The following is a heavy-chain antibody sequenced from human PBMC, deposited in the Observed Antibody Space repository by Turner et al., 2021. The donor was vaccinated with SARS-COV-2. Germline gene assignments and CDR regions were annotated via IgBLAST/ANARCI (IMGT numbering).Heavy chain of an antibody. J-gene: IGHJ6*02. CDR2: VDHSGIT. Sequence: QVQLQQWGAGLLKPSETLSLTCGLYDGSLLGHFWTWIRQPPGKGLEWIGEVDHSGITNYNPSLETRVTLSVDTSKNQFSLRLSSVTAADTAVYFCARAVAVASYYYYGLDVWGQGTPVTVSS. V-gene: IGHV4-34*01. CDR1: DGSLLGHF. CDR3: ARAVAVASYYYYGLDV. D-gene: IGHD6-19*01.